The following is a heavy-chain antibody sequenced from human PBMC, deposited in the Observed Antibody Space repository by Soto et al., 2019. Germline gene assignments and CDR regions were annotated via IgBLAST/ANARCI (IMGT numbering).Heavy chain of an antibody. D-gene: IGHD3-22*01. V-gene: IGHV4-4*02. CDR2: IYHLGTT. CDR3: ARTGKFYYYDMSGLPFDP. J-gene: IGHJ5*02. Sequence: SETLSRTSINSGFTVSNTRWRSWERLSPGRGLEWSGDIYHLGTTNYNPSLKRRVSISLDKSKNQFSLKLTSVTAADTAVYFCARTGKFYYYDMSGLPFDPWGPGVLVTVSS. CDR1: GFTVSNTRW.